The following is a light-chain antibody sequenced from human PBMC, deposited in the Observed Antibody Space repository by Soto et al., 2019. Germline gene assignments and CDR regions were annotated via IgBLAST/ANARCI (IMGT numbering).Light chain of an antibody. J-gene: IGKJ1*01. V-gene: IGKV3-20*01. CDR2: AAS. CDR3: QQYNSWLWT. CDR1: QSLSISY. Sequence: EIVLTQSPGTLSLSPGERATLSCRASQSLSISYVAWYQQRPGQAPSLLIYAASSRDTGIPARFSGSGSGTEFTLIISSLQSEDSAVYYCQQYNSWLWTFGQGTKVDI.